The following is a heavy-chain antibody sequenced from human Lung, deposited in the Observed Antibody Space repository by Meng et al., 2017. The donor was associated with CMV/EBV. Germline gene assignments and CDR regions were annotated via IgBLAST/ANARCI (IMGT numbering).Heavy chain of an antibody. CDR2: IYGDDEK. J-gene: IGHJ5*02. V-gene: IGHV2-5*02. CDR3: ARAAARPSDWFDP. Sequence: QITLKESGPTLVKTTQTLTLTCTFSGFSLSTSGVGVGWIRQPPGKALECLAIIYGDDEKRYSPSLESRLTVTKDTSKNQVVLTMTNMVPVDTATYYCARAAARPSDWFDPWGQGTLVTVSS. D-gene: IGHD6-6*01. CDR1: GFSLSTSGVG.